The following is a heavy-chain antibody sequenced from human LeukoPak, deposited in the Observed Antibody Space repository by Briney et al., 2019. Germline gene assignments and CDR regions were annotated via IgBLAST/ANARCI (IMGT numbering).Heavy chain of an antibody. D-gene: IGHD3-9*01. CDR2: IYYSGST. J-gene: IGHJ6*03. Sequence: SETLSLTCTVSGGSISSYYWSWIRQPPGKGLEWIGYIYYSGSTNYNPSLKSRVTMSVDTSKNQFSLKLSSVTAADTAVYYCARVSLDSYYYYYMDVWGKGTTVTVSS. CDR3: ARVSLDSYYYYYMDV. CDR1: GGSISSYY. V-gene: IGHV4-59*12.